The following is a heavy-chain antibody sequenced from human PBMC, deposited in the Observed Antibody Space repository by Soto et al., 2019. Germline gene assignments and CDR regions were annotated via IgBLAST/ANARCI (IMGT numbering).Heavy chain of an antibody. J-gene: IGHJ4*02. CDR1: GFTFSNYA. CDR3: AKEGQYDLLSGYYYY. CDR2: TSRSGDNT. V-gene: IGHV3-23*01. Sequence: PGGSLRLSCAASGFTFSNYAMSWVRQAPGKGLEWASATSRSGDNTYYADSVRGRFTISRDNSKNTLYLQMNSLRAEDTAIYYCAKEGQYDLLSGYYYYWGQGTLVTVSS. D-gene: IGHD3-3*01.